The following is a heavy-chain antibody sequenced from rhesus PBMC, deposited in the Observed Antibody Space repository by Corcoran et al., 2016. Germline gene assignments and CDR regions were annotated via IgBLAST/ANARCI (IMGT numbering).Heavy chain of an antibody. CDR3: VLGGNYDAFDF. CDR1: GGSFSSYW. J-gene: IGHJ3*01. CDR2: IYGGRWST. Sequence: QVQLQESGPGLVKPSETLSLTCAVSGGSFSSYWWGWIRQPPGKGLEWIGNIYGGRWSTDYNPPRKRPATISRGTSKSPFFLKLRSVTAADTAVYSCVLGGNYDAFDFWGQGLRVTVSS. V-gene: IGHV4-160*01. D-gene: IGHD1-44*01.